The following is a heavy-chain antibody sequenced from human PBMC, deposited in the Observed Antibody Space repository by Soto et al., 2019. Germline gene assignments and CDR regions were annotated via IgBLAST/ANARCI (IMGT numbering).Heavy chain of an antibody. D-gene: IGHD2-15*01. Sequence: YAINVLFQKQGKGLEWVSAISVSVSSTYYADSVKGRFTISRDNSKNTLYLQMNSLRAEDTAIYYIAKVVGYCSGDSFPAPAYWGQGTLVTVSS. CDR1: YA. J-gene: IGHJ4*02. V-gene: IGHV3-23*01. CDR2: ISVSVSST. CDR3: AKVVGYCSGDSFPAPAY.